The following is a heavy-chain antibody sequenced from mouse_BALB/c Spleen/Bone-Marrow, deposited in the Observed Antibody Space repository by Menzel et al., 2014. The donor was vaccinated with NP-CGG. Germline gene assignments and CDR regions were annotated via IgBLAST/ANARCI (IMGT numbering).Heavy chain of an antibody. CDR2: ILPGSGTA. D-gene: IGHD1-1*01. CDR3: ARASVVPYYFDF. V-gene: IGHV1-9*01. CDR1: GYTFSNYW. Sequence: VQRVESGAELMKPGASVKISCKATGYTFSNYWIDWMKQRPGHGLEWIGEILPGSGTANYNEKFKGKATFTADTSSNTAYMQLSSLTSEDSALYYCARASVVPYYFDFWGQGTTLTVSS. J-gene: IGHJ2*01.